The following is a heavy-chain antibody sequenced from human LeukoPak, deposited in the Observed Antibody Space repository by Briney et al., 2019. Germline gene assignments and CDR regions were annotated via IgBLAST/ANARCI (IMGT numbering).Heavy chain of an antibody. J-gene: IGHJ4*02. CDR2: ISSSSSTI. CDR3: AREGYYDSITLFDY. V-gene: IGHV3-48*02. D-gene: IGHD3-22*01. CDR1: GFTFSSYS. Sequence: GGSLRLSCAASGFTFSSYSMNWVRQAPGKGLEWVSYISSSSSTIYYADSVKGRFTISRDNAKNSLYLQMNSLRDEDTAVYYCAREGYYDSITLFDYWGQGTLVTVSS.